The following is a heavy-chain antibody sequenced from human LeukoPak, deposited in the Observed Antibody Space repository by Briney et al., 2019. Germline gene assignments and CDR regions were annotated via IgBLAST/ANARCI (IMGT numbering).Heavy chain of an antibody. CDR3: ALRFDY. D-gene: IGHD4-17*01. CDR2: ISAYNGNT. J-gene: IGHJ4*02. CDR1: GYTFTSYG. V-gene: IGHV1-18*01. Sequence: ASVKVSCKASGYTFTSYGISWVRQAPGQGLEWMGWISAYNGNTNYAQKLQGRVTITTDESTSTAYMELSSLRSEDTAVYYCALRFDYWGQGTLVTVSS.